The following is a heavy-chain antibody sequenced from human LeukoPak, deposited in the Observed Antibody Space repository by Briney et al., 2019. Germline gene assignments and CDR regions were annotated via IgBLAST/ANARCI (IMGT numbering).Heavy chain of an antibody. D-gene: IGHD1-26*01. CDR3: AKERSGSYWTFEY. CDR2: ISGSSGST. J-gene: IGHJ4*02. Sequence: SGISGSSGSTYYADSVEGRFTISRDNSKNTLYLQMNILRAEDTAVYYCAKERSGSYWTFEYWGQGTLATVSS. V-gene: IGHV3-23*01.